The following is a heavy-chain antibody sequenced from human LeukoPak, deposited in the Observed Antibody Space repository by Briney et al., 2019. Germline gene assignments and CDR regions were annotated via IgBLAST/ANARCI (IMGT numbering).Heavy chain of an antibody. CDR2: ISAYNGST. Sequence: ASVKVSCKASGYTFTSYGISWVRQAPGQGLEWMGWISAYNGSTNYAQKLQGRVTMTTDTSTSTAYMELRSLRSDDTAVYYCARGVTSSSWYLGERYFDYWGQGTLVTVSS. D-gene: IGHD6-13*01. J-gene: IGHJ4*02. CDR3: ARGVTSSSWYLGERYFDY. CDR1: GYTFTSYG. V-gene: IGHV1-18*04.